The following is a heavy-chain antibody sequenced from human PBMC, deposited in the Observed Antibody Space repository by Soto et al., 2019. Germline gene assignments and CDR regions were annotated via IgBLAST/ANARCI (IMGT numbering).Heavy chain of an antibody. Sequence: QVQLVQSGAEVKKPGSSVKVSCKASGGTFSSYAISWVRQAPGQGLEWMGGLIPIFGTANYAQKFQGRVTLTAEESTSTAYMELSSLRSEDTAVYYCASHCITGPWVYCYGMDVWGAGTTVTGSS. D-gene: IGHD1-20*01. CDR2: LIPIFGTA. CDR1: GGTFSSYA. J-gene: IGHJ6*04. CDR3: ASHCITGPWVYCYGMDV. V-gene: IGHV1-69*12.